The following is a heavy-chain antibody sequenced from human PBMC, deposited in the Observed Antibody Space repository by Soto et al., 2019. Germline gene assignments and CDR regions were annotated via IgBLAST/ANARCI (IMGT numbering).Heavy chain of an antibody. D-gene: IGHD4-17*01. Sequence: ASVKVSCKASGHTFTSYGISWVRQAPGQGLEWVGWISAYNGNTNYAQKLQGRVTMTTDTSTSTAYMELRSLRSDDTAVYYCARDSYGDYANYYYYGMDVRGQGTTITVSS. CDR1: GHTFTSYG. V-gene: IGHV1-18*04. J-gene: IGHJ6*02. CDR3: ARDSYGDYANYYYYGMDV. CDR2: ISAYNGNT.